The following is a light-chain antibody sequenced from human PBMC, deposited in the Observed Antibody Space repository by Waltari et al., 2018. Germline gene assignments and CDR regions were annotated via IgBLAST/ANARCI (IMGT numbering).Light chain of an antibody. Sequence: QSALTQPPSVSGSPGQAITLSCTGTSSDLGRYNYVSWYQQHPGKAPKLVISDVSKRPSGVSNRFSGSKSGNTASLTISGLQAEDGAHYYCSSYANSGNVVFGGGTKLTVL. CDR2: DVS. CDR3: SSYANSGNVV. V-gene: IGLV2-14*03. J-gene: IGLJ2*01. CDR1: SSDLGRYNY.